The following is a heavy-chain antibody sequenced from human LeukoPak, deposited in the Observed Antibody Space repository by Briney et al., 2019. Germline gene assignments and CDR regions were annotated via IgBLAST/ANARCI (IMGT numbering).Heavy chain of an antibody. CDR3: AKGKFGTTVVTAFDS. CDR1: GFTFPSYS. Sequence: GGSLRLSCAASGFTFPSYSMNWVRQAPGKGLEWVSSISSRSTFIYYADSVKGRFTLSRDNYKSTLYLQMNSLRAEDTAVYYCAKGKFGTTVVTAFDSWGQGTLVTVSS. J-gene: IGHJ4*02. V-gene: IGHV3-21*01. CDR2: ISSRSTFI. D-gene: IGHD4-23*01.